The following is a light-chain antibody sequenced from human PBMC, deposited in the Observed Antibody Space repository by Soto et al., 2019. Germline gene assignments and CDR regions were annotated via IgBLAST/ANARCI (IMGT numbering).Light chain of an antibody. CDR2: AAS. V-gene: IGKV3-11*01. J-gene: IGKJ2*02. CDR3: QQRREWPRT. CDR1: QSVDNY. Sequence: EIVLTQSPATLSLSPGEGATLSCGASQSVDNYLAWYQQTPGLAPRLLIYAASIRATGIPARFSGSGSGTDFTLTISSLEPEDFAVYYCQQRREWPRTFGQGTKVDIK.